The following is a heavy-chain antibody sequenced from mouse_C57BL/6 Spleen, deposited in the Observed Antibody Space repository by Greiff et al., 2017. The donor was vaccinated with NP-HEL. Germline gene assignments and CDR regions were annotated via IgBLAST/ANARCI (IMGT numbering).Heavy chain of an antibody. V-gene: IGHV1-61*01. CDR3: ARLGYRTAQATFYAMDY. CDR1: GYTFTSYW. CDR2: IYPSDSET. Sequence: QVQLQQPGAELVRPGSSVKLSCKASGYTFTSYWMDWVKQRPGQGLEWIGNIYPSDSETHYNQKFKDKATLTVDKSSSTAYMQLSSLTSEDSAVYYCARLGYRTAQATFYAMDYWGQGTSVTVSS. D-gene: IGHD3-2*02. J-gene: IGHJ4*01.